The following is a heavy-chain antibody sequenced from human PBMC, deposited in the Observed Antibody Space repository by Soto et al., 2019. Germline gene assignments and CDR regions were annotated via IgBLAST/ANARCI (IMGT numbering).Heavy chain of an antibody. Sequence: QVQLQESGPGLVKPSETLSLTCTVSGGSISGYYWSWIRQPPGKGLEWIGYIYYSGSTNYNPSLKSRVTLSVDTSKNQFSLKLSSVTAADTAVYYCARVLDYGAYPRDYWGQGTLVTVSS. CDR1: GGSISGYY. V-gene: IGHV4-59*01. CDR3: ARVLDYGAYPRDY. J-gene: IGHJ4*02. CDR2: IYYSGST. D-gene: IGHD4-17*01.